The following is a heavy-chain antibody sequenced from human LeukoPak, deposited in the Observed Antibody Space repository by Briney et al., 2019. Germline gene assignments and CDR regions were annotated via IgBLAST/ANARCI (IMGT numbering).Heavy chain of an antibody. Sequence: SQTLSLTCTVSGGPISSGSYYWSWIRQPAGKGLEWIGRIYTSGSTNYNPSLKSRVTISVDTSKNQFSLKLSSVTAADTAVYYCARSTMVRGVTGVGGNYYYYMDVWGKGTTVTISS. D-gene: IGHD3-10*01. V-gene: IGHV4-61*02. CDR1: GGPISSGSYY. J-gene: IGHJ6*03. CDR2: IYTSGST. CDR3: ARSTMVRGVTGVGGNYYYYMDV.